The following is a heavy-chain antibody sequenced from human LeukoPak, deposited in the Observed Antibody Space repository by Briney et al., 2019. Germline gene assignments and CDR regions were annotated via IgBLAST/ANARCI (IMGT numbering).Heavy chain of an antibody. J-gene: IGHJ2*01. CDR3: ARSSGPLTRDFDL. CDR2: IYSGGST. V-gene: IGHV3-53*01. CDR1: GFTVITND. D-gene: IGHD3-3*01. Sequence: GGSLRLSCAASGFTVITNDMTWVRQAPGKGLEWVSVIYSGGSTYYADSVKGRFTISRDNSKNTLYLQMNSLRAEDTAVYYCARSSGPLTRDFDLWGRGTLVTVSS.